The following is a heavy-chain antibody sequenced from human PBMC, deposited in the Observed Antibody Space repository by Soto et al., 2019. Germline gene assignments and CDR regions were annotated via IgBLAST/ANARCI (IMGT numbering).Heavy chain of an antibody. V-gene: IGHV3-30*18. CDR2: VSHDGRNT. J-gene: IGHJ4*02. CDR3: AKGGRQWLVTSDFNY. D-gene: IGHD6-19*01. Sequence: VQLVESGGGVVQPGRSLRLSCAASGFTFSDYAMHWVRQAPGKGLEWVAVVSHDGRNTHYADSVKGRFTISRDSSKNTVSLKMTSLRAEGTAVYYCAKGGRQWLVTSDFNYWGQGALVTVSS. CDR1: GFTFSDYA.